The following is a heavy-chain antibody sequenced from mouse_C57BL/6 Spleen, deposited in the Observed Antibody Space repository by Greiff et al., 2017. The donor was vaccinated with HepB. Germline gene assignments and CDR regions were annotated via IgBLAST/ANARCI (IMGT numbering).Heavy chain of an antibody. D-gene: IGHD4-1*01. V-gene: IGHV1-69*01. CDR2: IDPSDSYT. CDR1: GYTFTSYW. Sequence: QVQLQQPGAELVMPGASVKLSCKASGYTFTSYWMHWVKQRPGQGLEWIGEIDPSDSYTNYNQKFKGKSTLTVDKSSSTAYMQLSSLTSEDSAVYDWARADWDWFAYWGQGTLVTVSA. CDR3: ARADWDWFAY. J-gene: IGHJ3*01.